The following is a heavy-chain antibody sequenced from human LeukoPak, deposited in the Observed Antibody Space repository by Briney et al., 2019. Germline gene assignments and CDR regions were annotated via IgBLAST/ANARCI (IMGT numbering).Heavy chain of an antibody. CDR1: GFTFTSSA. D-gene: IGHD2-15*01. Sequence: SVKVSCKASGFTFTSSAMQWVRQARGQRLEWIGWIVVGSGNTNYAQKFQERVTITRDMSTSTAYMELSSLRSEDTAVYYCAAGRVVVAASYYYYYMDVWGKGTTVTVSS. V-gene: IGHV1-58*02. CDR2: IVVGSGNT. CDR3: AAGRVVVAASYYYYYMDV. J-gene: IGHJ6*03.